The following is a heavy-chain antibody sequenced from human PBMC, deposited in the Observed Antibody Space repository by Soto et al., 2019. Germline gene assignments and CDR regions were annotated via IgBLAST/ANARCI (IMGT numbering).Heavy chain of an antibody. J-gene: IGHJ6*02. D-gene: IGHD6-13*01. CDR3: ARARLRPAAYGMDV. V-gene: IGHV3-23*01. CDR1: GFTFSSYA. Sequence: GGSLRLSCAASGFTFSSYAMSWVRQAPGKGLEWVSAISGSGGSTYYADSVKGRFTISRDNSKNTLYLQMNSLRAEDTAVYYCARARLRPAAYGMDVWGQGTTVTVSS. CDR2: ISGSGGST.